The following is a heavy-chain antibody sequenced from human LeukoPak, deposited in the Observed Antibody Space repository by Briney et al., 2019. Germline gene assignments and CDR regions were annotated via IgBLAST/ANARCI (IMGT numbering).Heavy chain of an antibody. D-gene: IGHD3-10*01. CDR3: ATRYHYYGSGSSILYFDY. J-gene: IGHJ4*02. CDR1: GFTFSSYG. CDR2: IWYDGSNK. V-gene: IGHV3-33*01. Sequence: GGSLRLSCAASGFTFSSYGMHWVRPAPGKGLEWVAVIWYDGSNKYYADSVKGRFTISRDNSKNTPYLQMNSLRAEDTAVYYCATRYHYYGSGSSILYFDYWGQGTLVTVSS.